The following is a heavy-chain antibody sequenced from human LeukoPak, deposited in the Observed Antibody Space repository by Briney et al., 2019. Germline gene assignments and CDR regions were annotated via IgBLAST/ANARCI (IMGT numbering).Heavy chain of an antibody. CDR3: ARSHRSFASGSGDY. J-gene: IGHJ4*02. V-gene: IGHV3-7*05. CDR2: INQDGSEK. Sequence: GGALRLSCAASKFTFSAYWMSWVRQAPGKGLEWVANINQDGSEKYYVDSVKGRFSISRDNAKNSLFLQMNSLRAEDTAVYYCARSHRSFASGSGDYWGQGTLVTVSS. CDR1: KFTFSAYW. D-gene: IGHD3-10*01.